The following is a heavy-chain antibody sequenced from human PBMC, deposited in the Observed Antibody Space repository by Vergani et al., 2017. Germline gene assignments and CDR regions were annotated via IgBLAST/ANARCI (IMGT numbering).Heavy chain of an antibody. CDR1: GYTFTSYD. V-gene: IGHV1-8*01. Sequence: QVQLVQTGAEVKKPGASVKVSCKASGYTFTSYDINWVRQATGQGLEWMGWMNPNSGNTGYAQKFQGRVTMTRNTSISTAYMELSSLRSEDTAVYYCARGGGSLARFRDNWFDPWGQGTLVTVSS. CDR3: ARGGGSLARFRDNWFDP. D-gene: IGHD3-10*01. CDR2: MNPNSGNT. J-gene: IGHJ5*02.